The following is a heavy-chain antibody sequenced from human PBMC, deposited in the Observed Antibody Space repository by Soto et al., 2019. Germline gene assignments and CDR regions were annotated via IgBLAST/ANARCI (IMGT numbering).Heavy chain of an antibody. J-gene: IGHJ4*02. CDR1: GASISSGGYY. D-gene: IGHD3-22*01. V-gene: IGHV4-31*03. CDR3: ARADSSGYTFDH. Sequence: QVQLQESGPGLVQPSQTLSLTCTVSGASISSGGYYWSWIRQHPGKGLEWIGYIYYSGTTYYNPSLKSRLTISLDTSRNQFALELNSLSAADTAVYYCARADSSGYTFDHWGQGTLVTVSS. CDR2: IYYSGTT.